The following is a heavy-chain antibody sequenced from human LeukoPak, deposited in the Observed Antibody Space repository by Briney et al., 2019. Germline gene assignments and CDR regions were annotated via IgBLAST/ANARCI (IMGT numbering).Heavy chain of an antibody. CDR3: AREVEVVPAAISTRDY. V-gene: IGHV4-30-2*01. CDR1: GGSISSGGYY. J-gene: IGHJ4*02. Sequence: SQTLSLTCTVSGGSISSGGYYWSWIRQPPGKGLEWIGYIYHSGSTYYNPSLKSRVTISVDRSKNQFSLKLSSVTAADTAVYYCAREVEVVPAAISTRDYWGQGTLVTVSS. CDR2: IYHSGST. D-gene: IGHD2-2*01.